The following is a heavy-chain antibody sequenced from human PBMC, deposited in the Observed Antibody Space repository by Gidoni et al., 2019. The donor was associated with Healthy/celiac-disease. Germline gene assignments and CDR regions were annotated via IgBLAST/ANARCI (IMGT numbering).Heavy chain of an antibody. CDR2: INPNSGGT. V-gene: IGHV1-2*02. J-gene: IGHJ3*02. Sequence: QVQLVQSGAEGKKPGASGKVSCKAAGYTFTGHYMHWVRQTPGQGLEWMGWINPNSGGTNYAQKFQGRVTMTRDTSISTAYMELSRLRSDDTAVYYCARGSLPGRAAAAAFDIWGQGTMVTVSS. CDR1: GYTFTGHY. CDR3: ARGSLPGRAAAAAFDI. D-gene: IGHD6-13*01.